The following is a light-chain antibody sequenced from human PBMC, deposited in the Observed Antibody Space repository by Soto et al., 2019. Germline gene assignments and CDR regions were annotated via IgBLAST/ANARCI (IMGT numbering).Light chain of an antibody. Sequence: EIVLTQSPGTLSLSPGERATLSCRASQSVSSSYLAWYQQKPGQAPRLLIYGASSRATGIPDRFSGSGSGTDFTLTISRLEPEDFAVYYCQQRTYWPWTFGGGTKVDIK. CDR3: QQRTYWPWT. V-gene: IGKV3D-20*02. J-gene: IGKJ4*02. CDR2: GAS. CDR1: QSVSSSY.